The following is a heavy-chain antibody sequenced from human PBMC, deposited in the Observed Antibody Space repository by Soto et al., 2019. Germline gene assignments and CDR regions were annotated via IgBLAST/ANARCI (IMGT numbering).Heavy chain of an antibody. Sequence: EVHLLESGGGLVQPGESLRLSCGASGFTFSSCVMTWVRQAPGKGLEWVSSITNIAAGTYYADSENGRGAISSDNSKNTIYRPMNNPKAEDTAGYYCAKGVISGRLYAADWGQGNLVTLSS. CDR3: AKGVISGRLYAAD. CDR2: ITNIAAGT. D-gene: IGHD6-19*01. V-gene: IGHV3-23*01. CDR1: GFTFSSCV. J-gene: IGHJ4*02.